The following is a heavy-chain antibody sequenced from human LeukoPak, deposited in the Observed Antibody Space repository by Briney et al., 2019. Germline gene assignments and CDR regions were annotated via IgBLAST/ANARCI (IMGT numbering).Heavy chain of an antibody. CDR2: IKSDGTTT. V-gene: IGHV3-74*01. Sequence: GGSLRLSCAASGFTFSNYGMQWVRQVSGKGLVWVSRIKSDGTTTGHADFVKGRFTISRDNAKNTLCLQMNSLRAEDTAVYYCAREWGMDVWGQGTTVTVSS. CDR1: GFTFSNYG. CDR3: AREWGMDV. J-gene: IGHJ6*02.